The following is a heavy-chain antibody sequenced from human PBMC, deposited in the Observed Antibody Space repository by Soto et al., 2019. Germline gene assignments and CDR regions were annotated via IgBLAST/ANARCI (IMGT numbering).Heavy chain of an antibody. CDR1: GGTFSSYA. J-gene: IGHJ6*02. CDR3: ARDDVDTAMPYGMDV. Sequence: QVQLVQSGAEVKKPGSSVKVSCKASGGTFSSYAISWVRQAPGQGLEWMGGIIPIFGTANYAQKFQGRVTITADESTSTAYMELSSLRSVDTAVYCCARDDVDTAMPYGMDVWGQGTTVTVSS. D-gene: IGHD5-18*01. V-gene: IGHV1-69*12. CDR2: IIPIFGTA.